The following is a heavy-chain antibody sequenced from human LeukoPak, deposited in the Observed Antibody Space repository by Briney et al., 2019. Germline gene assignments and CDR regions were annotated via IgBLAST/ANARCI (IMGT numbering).Heavy chain of an antibody. J-gene: IGHJ4*02. V-gene: IGHV6-1*01. CDR3: AREGGGHLDIDY. D-gene: IGHD1-1*01. CDR1: GDSVSSNSGA. CDR2: TYYRSKWYN. Sequence: SQTLSLTCAISGDSVSSNSGAWDWIRQSPSRGLEWLGRTYYRSKWYNNYAVSVKSRITIDPDISKNQFSLQLNSVTPEDTAVYYCAREGGGHLDIDYWGQGILVTVSS.